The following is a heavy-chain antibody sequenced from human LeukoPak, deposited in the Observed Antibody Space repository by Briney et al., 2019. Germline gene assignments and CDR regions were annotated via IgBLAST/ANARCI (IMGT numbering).Heavy chain of an antibody. Sequence: GGSLRLSCAASGFTFSSYAMHRVRQAPGTGLEWVAVISYDGSNKYYADSVKGRFTISRDNSKNTLYLQMTSLRAEDTAVYYCARTNDYWGQGTLVTVSS. CDR3: ARTNDY. CDR1: GFTFSSYA. CDR2: ISYDGSNK. J-gene: IGHJ4*02. V-gene: IGHV3-30*04.